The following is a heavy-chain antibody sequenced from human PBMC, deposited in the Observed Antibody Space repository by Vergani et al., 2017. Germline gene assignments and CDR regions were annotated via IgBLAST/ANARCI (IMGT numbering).Heavy chain of an antibody. J-gene: IGHJ3*02. CDR2: IYPVDSDT. Sequence: VQLVQSGAEVKKPGASVKVSCKASGYSFTSYWIGWVRQMPGKGLEWMGTIYPVDSDTRYSPSFQGQVTISADKSISTAYLQWSSLKASDTAMYYCARHLPLYDFWSGYYLFEGAFDIWGQGTMVTVSS. D-gene: IGHD3-3*01. V-gene: IGHV5-51*01. CDR3: ARHLPLYDFWSGYYLFEGAFDI. CDR1: GYSFTSYW.